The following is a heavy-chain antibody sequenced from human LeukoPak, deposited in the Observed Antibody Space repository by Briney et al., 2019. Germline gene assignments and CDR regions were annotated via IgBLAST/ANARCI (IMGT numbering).Heavy chain of an antibody. CDR2: IYYSGST. V-gene: IGHV4-39*01. J-gene: IGHJ4*02. Sequence: PSETLSLTCTVSGGSISSSSYYWGWIRQPPGKGLEWIGSIYYSGSTYYNPSLKSRVTISVDTSKSQFSLKLSSVTAADTPVYYCASPRQNWNYGFDHWGQGTLVTVSS. CDR3: ASPRQNWNYGFDH. D-gene: IGHD1-7*01. CDR1: GGSISSSSYY.